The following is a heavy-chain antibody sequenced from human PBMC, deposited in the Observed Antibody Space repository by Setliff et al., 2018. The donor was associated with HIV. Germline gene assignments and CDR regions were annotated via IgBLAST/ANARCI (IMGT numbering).Heavy chain of an antibody. V-gene: IGHV5-10-1*01. Sequence: PGESLKISCKGSGYSFISYWISWVRQMPGKGLEWVGRIDPSDSYTNYSPSFQGHVTISADESISTAYLQWSSLKASDTAMYYCARHRYDTSGYGSFYFDFWGQGTLVTVSS. J-gene: IGHJ4*02. CDR1: GYSFISYW. CDR2: IDPSDSYT. D-gene: IGHD3-22*01. CDR3: ARHRYDTSGYGSFYFDF.